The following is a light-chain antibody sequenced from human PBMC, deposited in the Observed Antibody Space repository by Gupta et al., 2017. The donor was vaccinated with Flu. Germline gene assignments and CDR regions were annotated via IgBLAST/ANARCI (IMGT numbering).Light chain of an antibody. CDR1: SSDVGGYNY. V-gene: IGLV2-14*01. CDR3: SSYTGSSTLEYV. Sequence: ALTQPASVSGSPGQSITISCTGTSSDVGGYNYVSWYQQHPGKAPKLLIFDVSKRPSGVTNRFSGSKSGNTASLTISGLQAEDEADFYCSSYTGSSTLEYVFGTGTRVTVL. CDR2: DVS. J-gene: IGLJ1*01.